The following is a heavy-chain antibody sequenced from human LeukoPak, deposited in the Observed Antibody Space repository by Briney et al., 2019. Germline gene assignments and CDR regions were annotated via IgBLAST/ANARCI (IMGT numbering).Heavy chain of an antibody. CDR1: GGSISSYY. CDR3: ASSQGFGSSGYFDY. J-gene: IGHJ4*02. D-gene: IGHD3-22*01. CDR2: IYYSGST. V-gene: IGHV4-59*01. Sequence: SETLSLTCTVSGGSISSYYWSWIRQPPGKGLEWIGYIYYSGSTNYNPSLKSRVTISVGTSKNQFSLKLSSVTAADTAVYYCASSQGFGSSGYFDYWGQGTLVTVSS.